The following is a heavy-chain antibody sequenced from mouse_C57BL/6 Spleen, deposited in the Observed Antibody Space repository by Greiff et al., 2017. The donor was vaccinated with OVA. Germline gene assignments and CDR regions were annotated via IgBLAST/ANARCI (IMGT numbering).Heavy chain of an antibody. J-gene: IGHJ1*03. CDR2: IYPRSGNT. CDR1: GYTFTSYG. CDR3: ARKGVYGYDGDWYCDV. V-gene: IGHV1-81*01. D-gene: IGHD2-2*01. Sequence: QVQLKQSGAELARPGAPVKLSCKASGYTFTSYGISWVKQRTGQGLEWIGEIYPRSGNTYYNEKFKGKATLTADKSSSTAYMELRSLTSEDSAVYFCARKGVYGYDGDWYCDVWGTGTTVTVSS.